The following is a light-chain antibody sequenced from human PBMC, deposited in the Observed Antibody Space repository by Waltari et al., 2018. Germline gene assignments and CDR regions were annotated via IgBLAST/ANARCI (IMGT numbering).Light chain of an antibody. CDR3: QHYERLPAT. J-gene: IGKJ1*01. V-gene: IGKV3-20*01. Sequence: EIVLTQSPGTLSLSPGERATLSCRASQSVSRALAWYQQKPGQAPRLLIYGASNRATGIPDRFRGSGSGTDFSLTISRLDPEDVAVYYCQHYERLPATFGQGTKVEIK. CDR2: GAS. CDR1: QSVSRA.